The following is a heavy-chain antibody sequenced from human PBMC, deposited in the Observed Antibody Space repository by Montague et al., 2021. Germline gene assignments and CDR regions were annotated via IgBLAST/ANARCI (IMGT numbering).Heavy chain of an antibody. Sequence: SETLSLTCTVSGYSISSGYYWGWIRKLPGKGLEWIGSIFHSGSTYYNPSLKSRVTISVDTSKNLFSLQLTSVTAADTALHYCARDREAAPFDYWGQGTLVTVSS. CDR3: ARDREAAPFDY. J-gene: IGHJ4*02. CDR2: IFHSGST. D-gene: IGHD2-15*01. V-gene: IGHV4-38-2*02. CDR1: GYSISSGYY.